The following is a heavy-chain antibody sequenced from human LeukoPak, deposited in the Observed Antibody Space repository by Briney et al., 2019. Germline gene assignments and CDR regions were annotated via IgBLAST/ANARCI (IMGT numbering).Heavy chain of an antibody. D-gene: IGHD6-13*01. CDR1: GCTFSSYG. CDR2: ISYDGSNK. J-gene: IGHJ6*04. V-gene: IGHV3-30*18. CDR3: AKDTQGYSSSWYPLYYYYYGMDV. Sequence: PGGALRLSCAASGCTFSSYGMHWVRQAPGKGLEGVAVISYDGSNKYYADSVKGRFTISRDNSKNTLYLQMNSLRAEDTAVYYCAKDTQGYSSSWYPLYYYYYGMDVWGKGTTATVSS.